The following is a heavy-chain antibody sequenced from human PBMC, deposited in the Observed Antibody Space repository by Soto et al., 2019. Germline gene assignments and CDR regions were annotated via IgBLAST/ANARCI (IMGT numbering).Heavy chain of an antibody. CDR1: GYSFTSYW. J-gene: IGHJ3*02. Sequence: GESLKISCKVSGYSFTSYWIGWVRQMPGKGLEWMGIIYPGDSDTRYSPSFQGQVTISADKSISTAYLQWSSLKASDTAMYYCARSTYYYDSSGSPDAFDIWGQGTMVTVSS. CDR3: ARSTYYYDSSGSPDAFDI. V-gene: IGHV5-51*01. CDR2: IYPGDSDT. D-gene: IGHD3-22*01.